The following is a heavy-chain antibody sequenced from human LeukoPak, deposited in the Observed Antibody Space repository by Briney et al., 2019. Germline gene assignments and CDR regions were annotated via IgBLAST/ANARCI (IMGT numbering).Heavy chain of an antibody. D-gene: IGHD4-23*01. CDR3: ARRAGGYSHPYDY. J-gene: IGHJ4*02. V-gene: IGHV3-30*02. CDR1: GFTFSSYG. CDR2: IRYDGSNE. Sequence: PGGSLRLSCAASGFTFSSYGMHWVRQAPGKGLEWVSFIRYDGSNEYYADSVRGRFAISRDNSKNTLYLQMNSLRAEDTAVYYCARRAGGYSHPYDYWGQGILVTVSS.